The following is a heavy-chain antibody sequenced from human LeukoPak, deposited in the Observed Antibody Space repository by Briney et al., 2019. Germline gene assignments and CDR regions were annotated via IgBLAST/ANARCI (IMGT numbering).Heavy chain of an antibody. Sequence: GGSLRLSCAASGFRFSYHDMHWVRQAPGKGLEFVSSIGAAGAHTFYADSVKGRFTISRDNFQSTMYLQMDGLRPEDSAVYYCAREVDPGYFDYWGQGTLVTVSS. CDR1: GFRFSYHD. CDR2: IGAAGAHT. CDR3: AREVDPGYFDY. D-gene: IGHD5-12*01. J-gene: IGHJ4*02. V-gene: IGHV3-64*02.